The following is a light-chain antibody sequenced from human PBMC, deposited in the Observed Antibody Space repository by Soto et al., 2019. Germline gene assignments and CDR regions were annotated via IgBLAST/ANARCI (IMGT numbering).Light chain of an antibody. CDR2: GNT. Sequence: QSALTQPASVSGAPGQRVTISCTGSSSNIGAGYEVHWFQQLPGTAPKLLIYGNTNRPSGVPDRFSGSKSDTSASLAITGLQPEDEADYYCQSYDSSLSVLYVFGTGTKVTVL. CDR1: SSNIGAGYE. CDR3: QSYDSSLSVLYV. J-gene: IGLJ1*01. V-gene: IGLV1-40*01.